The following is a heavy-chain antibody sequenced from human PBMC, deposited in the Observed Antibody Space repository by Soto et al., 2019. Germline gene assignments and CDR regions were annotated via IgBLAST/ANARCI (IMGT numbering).Heavy chain of an antibody. V-gene: IGHV3-23*01. D-gene: IGHD6-19*01. J-gene: IGHJ4*02. CDR3: AKDWDIAVAGSDY. Sequence: GGSLRLSCAASGFAFSNYAMSWVRQAPGKGLEWVSAITGSGSATYYADYVKGRFTISRDNSKNTLYLQMNSLRAEDTAVYYCAKDWDIAVAGSDYWGQGTLVTVSS. CDR2: ITGSGSAT. CDR1: GFAFSNYA.